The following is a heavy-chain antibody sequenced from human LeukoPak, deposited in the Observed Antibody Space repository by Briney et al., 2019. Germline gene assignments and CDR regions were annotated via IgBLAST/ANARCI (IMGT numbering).Heavy chain of an antibody. CDR2: IYTSGST. D-gene: IGHD2-15*01. Sequence: SETLSLTCAVYGGSFSGYYWSWIRQPAGKGLEWIGRIYTSGSTNYNPSLKSRVAMSVDTSKNQFSLKLSSVTAADTAVYYCARGGYRIDYWGQGTLVTVSS. CDR3: ARGGYRIDY. CDR1: GGSFSGYY. V-gene: IGHV4-59*10. J-gene: IGHJ4*02.